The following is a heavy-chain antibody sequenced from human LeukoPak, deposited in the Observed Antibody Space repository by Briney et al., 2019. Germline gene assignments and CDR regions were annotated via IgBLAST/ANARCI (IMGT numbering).Heavy chain of an antibody. J-gene: IGHJ4*02. CDR2: ISGSGGST. CDR3: AKDMATTSSIWLGESEFDY. V-gene: IGHV3-23*01. Sequence: PGGSLRLSCAASGFTFSSYAMSWVRQAPGKGLEWVSAISGSGGSTYYADSVKGRFTISRDNSKNTLYLQMNSLRAEDTAVYYCAKDMATTSSIWLGESEFDYWGQGTLVTVSS. CDR1: GFTFSSYA. D-gene: IGHD3-10*01.